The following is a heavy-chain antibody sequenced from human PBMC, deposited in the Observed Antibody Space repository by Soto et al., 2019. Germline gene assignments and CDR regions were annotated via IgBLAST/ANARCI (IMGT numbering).Heavy chain of an antibody. J-gene: IGHJ5*02. D-gene: IGHD1-1*01. CDR3: TRARTESNWFDP. CDR2: IRSKAYGGTT. CDR1: GFTFGDYA. Sequence: GGSLRLSCTASGFTFGDYAMSWVRQAPGKGLEWVGFIRSKAYGGTTEYAASVKGRLTISRDDSKSIAYLQMNSLKTEDTAVYYCTRARTESNWFDPWGQGTLVTVSS. V-gene: IGHV3-49*04.